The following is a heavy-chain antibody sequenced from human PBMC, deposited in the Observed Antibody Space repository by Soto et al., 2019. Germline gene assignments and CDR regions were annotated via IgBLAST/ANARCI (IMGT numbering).Heavy chain of an antibody. CDR3: ARGGYCSGGSCYMDYYGMDV. V-gene: IGHV4-59*01. J-gene: IGHJ6*02. D-gene: IGHD2-15*01. Sequence: KPSETLSLTCTVSGGSISGYYWSWIRQPPGKGLEWIGNVYYSGGAKYNPSVKRRVSISVDTSKNQFSLNLSSVTAADTAVYYCARGGYCSGGSCYMDYYGMDVWGQGTTVTVSS. CDR2: VYYSGGA. CDR1: GGSISGYY.